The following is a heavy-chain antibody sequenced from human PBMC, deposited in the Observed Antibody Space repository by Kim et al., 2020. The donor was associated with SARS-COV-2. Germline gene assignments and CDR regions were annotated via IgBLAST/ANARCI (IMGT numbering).Heavy chain of an antibody. CDR3: ARSFMAVLWFGESPYYFDY. CDR1: GGSISSSSYY. V-gene: IGHV4-39*07. CDR2: IYYSGST. D-gene: IGHD3-10*01. Sequence: SETLSLTCTVSGGSISSSSYYWGWIRQPPGKGLEWIGSIYYSGSTYYNPSLKSRVTISVDTSKNQFSLKLSSVTAADTAVYYCARSFMAVLWFGESPYYFDYWGQGTLVTVSS. J-gene: IGHJ4*02.